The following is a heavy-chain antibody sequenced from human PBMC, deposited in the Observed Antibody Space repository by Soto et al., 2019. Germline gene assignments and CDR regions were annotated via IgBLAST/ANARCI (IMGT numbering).Heavy chain of an antibody. CDR1: GFTFSRYG. V-gene: IGHV3-33*01. Sequence: QVQLVESGGGVVQPGRSLRLSCAASGFTFSRYGMHWVRQAPGKGLEWVAVIWYDGSNKYYADSVKGRFTISRDNSKNTLYLQMNSLRSEDTAVYYCARAGGDYEGAYYFDYWGQGTLVTVSS. CDR2: IWYDGSNK. J-gene: IGHJ4*02. D-gene: IGHD4-17*01. CDR3: ARAGGDYEGAYYFDY.